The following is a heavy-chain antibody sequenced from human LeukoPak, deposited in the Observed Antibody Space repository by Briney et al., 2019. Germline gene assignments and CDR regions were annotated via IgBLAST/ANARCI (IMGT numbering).Heavy chain of an antibody. Sequence: ASVKVSCKASGGTFSSYAISWVRQAPGQGLEWMGGIIPIFGTANYAQKFQGRVTITADESTSTAYMELSSLRSEDTAVYYCARDRVGAANLDAFDIWGQGTMVTVSS. D-gene: IGHD2-15*01. CDR3: ARDRVGAANLDAFDI. J-gene: IGHJ3*02. V-gene: IGHV1-69*01. CDR2: IIPIFGTA. CDR1: GGTFSSYA.